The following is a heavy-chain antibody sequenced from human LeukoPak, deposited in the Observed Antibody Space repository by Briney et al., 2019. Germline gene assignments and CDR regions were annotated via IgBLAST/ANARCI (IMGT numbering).Heavy chain of an antibody. V-gene: IGHV3-23*01. J-gene: IGHJ5*02. Sequence: PGGSLRLSCAASGFTFSSYVMNWVRQAPGKGLEWVSSITSSGGSTYYADSVKGRFTISRDNSKNTLHLQMNSLKAEDTAVYYCARGGLRGIGLWWFDPWGQGTLVTVSS. CDR1: GFTFSSYV. CDR2: ITSSGGST. CDR3: ARGGLRGIGLWWFDP. D-gene: IGHD3-16*01.